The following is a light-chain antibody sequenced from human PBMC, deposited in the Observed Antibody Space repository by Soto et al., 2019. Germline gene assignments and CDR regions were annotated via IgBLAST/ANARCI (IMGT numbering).Light chain of an antibody. CDR2: DVS. CDR1: NSDVGCYNY. J-gene: IGLJ1*01. CDR3: SSYTTSNTRQIV. V-gene: IGLV2-14*03. Sequence: QSVLTHAATVSGSPGQSITLSCTGTNSDVGCYNYVSWYQHHPGKAPKLMIYDVSNRPSGVSNRFSGSKSDNTASLTISGLQPEDEADYYCSSYTTSNTRQIVFGTGTKVTV.